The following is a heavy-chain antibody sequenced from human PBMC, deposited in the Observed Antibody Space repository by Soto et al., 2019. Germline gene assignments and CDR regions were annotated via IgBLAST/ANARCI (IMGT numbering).Heavy chain of an antibody. J-gene: IGHJ5*02. D-gene: IGHD6-6*01. CDR1: CGSISSSSYY. Sequence: PSETLSLACIVSCGSISSSSYYWGLIRQPPGKGLEWIGSIYYSGSTYYNPSLKSRVTISVDTSKNQFSLKLSSVTAADTAVFYCARHRARNWFDPWGQGTLVTVSS. CDR3: ARHRARNWFDP. V-gene: IGHV4-39*01. CDR2: IYYSGST.